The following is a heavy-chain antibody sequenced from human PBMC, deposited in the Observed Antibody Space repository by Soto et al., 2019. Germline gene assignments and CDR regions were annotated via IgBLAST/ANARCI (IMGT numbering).Heavy chain of an antibody. Sequence: PGGSXRLFCAGSGFHFSSDGMHWVRQAPGKGLDWVAVIWYDGSNKDYADSVKGRFTISRDNSKNTMSLQMNNPRDDAKAVYQCERPINWGQGTLVTVSS. CDR2: IWYDGSNK. J-gene: IGHJ4*01. CDR1: GFHFSSDG. V-gene: IGHV3-33*01. CDR3: ERPIN.